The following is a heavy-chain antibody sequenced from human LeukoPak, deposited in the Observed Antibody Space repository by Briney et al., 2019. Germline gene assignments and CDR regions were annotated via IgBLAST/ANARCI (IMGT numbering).Heavy chain of an antibody. V-gene: IGHV1-2*02. Sequence: ASVKVSCKASGYTFTGYYMHWVRQAPGQGLEWMGWINPNSGGTNYAQEFQGRVTMTRDTSINTAYMELIRVRSDDTAIYYCAKDWHILTGRNCFDPWGQGTLVTVSS. CDR1: GYTFTGYY. CDR2: INPNSGGT. CDR3: AKDWHILTGRNCFDP. J-gene: IGHJ5*02. D-gene: IGHD3-9*01.